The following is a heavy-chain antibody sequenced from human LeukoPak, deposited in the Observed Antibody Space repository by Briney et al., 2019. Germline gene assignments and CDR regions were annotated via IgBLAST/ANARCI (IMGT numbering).Heavy chain of an antibody. V-gene: IGHV2-70*11. D-gene: IGHD6-19*01. J-gene: IGHJ1*01. CDR1: GFSLSTSGMC. CDR2: IDWDGDQ. Sequence: SGPALVKPTQTLTLTCTFSGFSLSTSGMCVSWIRQPPGKALEWLARIDWDGDQYYSTSLKTRLTISKDTSKNQVVLTMTNMDPVDTATYYCARTRYSSGWPEYFQDWGQGTLVTVSS. CDR3: ARTRYSSGWPEYFQD.